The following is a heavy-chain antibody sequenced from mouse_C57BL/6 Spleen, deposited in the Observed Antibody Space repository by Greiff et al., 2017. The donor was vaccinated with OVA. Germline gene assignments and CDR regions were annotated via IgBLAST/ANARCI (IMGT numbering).Heavy chain of an antibody. CDR3: ASDWFAY. V-gene: IGHV1-69*01. Sequence: VQLQQPGAELVMPGASVKLSCKASGYTFTSYWMHWVKQRPGQGLEWIGEIDPSDSYTNYNQKFKGKSTLTVDKSSSTAYMQLSSLTSEDSAVYYCASDWFAYWGQGTLVTVSA. CDR2: IDPSDSYT. J-gene: IGHJ3*01. CDR1: GYTFTSYW.